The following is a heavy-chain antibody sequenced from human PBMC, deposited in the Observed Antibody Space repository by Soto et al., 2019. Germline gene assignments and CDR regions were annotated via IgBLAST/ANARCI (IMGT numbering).Heavy chain of an antibody. D-gene: IGHD3-3*01. V-gene: IGHV4-59*08. CDR3: ARHGPEYYDFWSGSAPYYYYYMDV. CDR2: IYYSGST. Sequence: SDTLSLTCTVSGGSISSYYWSWIRQPPGKGLEWIGYIYYSGSTNYNPSLKSRVTISVDTSKNQFSLKLSSVTAADTAVYYCARHGPEYYDFWSGSAPYYYYYMDVWGKGTTVTVSS. J-gene: IGHJ6*03. CDR1: GGSISSYY.